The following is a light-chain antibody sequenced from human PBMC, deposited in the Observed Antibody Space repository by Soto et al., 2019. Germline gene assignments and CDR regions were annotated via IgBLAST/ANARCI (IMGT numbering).Light chain of an antibody. V-gene: IGKV3-11*01. CDR1: QSVRIY. CDR3: QQRSNWPT. J-gene: IGKJ1*01. CDR2: DAS. Sequence: ENVLTPSPATLSLSPGERATLSCRASQSVRIYLAWYQHRPGQAPRLLIYDASKRATGIPARFSGSGSGTDFTLTISRLEPEDSGVYYCQQRSNWPTFGQGTKVDIK.